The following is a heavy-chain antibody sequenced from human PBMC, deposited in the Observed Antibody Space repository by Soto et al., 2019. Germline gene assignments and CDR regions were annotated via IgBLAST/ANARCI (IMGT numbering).Heavy chain of an antibody. CDR2: VTGGKGAT. J-gene: IGHJ4*02. V-gene: IGHV1-3*01. CDR3: ARDSGIMGPSGDFDY. CDR1: GYTFMSHV. Sequence: QVQLVQSGAEVKEPGASVKVSCRASGYTFMSHVMHWVRQAPGQRLEWMGWVTGGKGATKYSQNLQGRVTITRDTSATTAYMELSRLTYEDTAVDYCARDSGIMGPSGDFDYWGQGTLVTVSS. D-gene: IGHD1-26*01.